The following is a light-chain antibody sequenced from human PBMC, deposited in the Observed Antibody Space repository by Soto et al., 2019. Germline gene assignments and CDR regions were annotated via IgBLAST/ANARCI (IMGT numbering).Light chain of an antibody. CDR1: QSISSW. CDR3: QHYNSYSEA. V-gene: IGKV1-5*03. CDR2: KAS. Sequence: DIQMTQSPSTLSASGGERVTITCRASQSISSWLAWYQQKPGKAPKLLIYKASSLESGVPSRFSGSGSGTEFTLTISSLQPDDFATYYCQHYNSYSEAFGQGTKVDIK. J-gene: IGKJ1*01.